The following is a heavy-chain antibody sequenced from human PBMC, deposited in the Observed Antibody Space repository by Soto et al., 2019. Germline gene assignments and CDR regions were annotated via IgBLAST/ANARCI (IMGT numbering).Heavy chain of an antibody. CDR1: GGSISSGGYY. CDR2: IYYSGST. V-gene: IGHV4-31*03. D-gene: IGHD5-18*01. Sequence: QVQLQESGPGLVKPSQTLSLTCTVSGGSISSGGYYWSWIRQHPGKGLEWIGYIYYSGSTYYNPSLKGRVTISVDTSKNQFSLKLSSVTAADTAVHYCARSGYSYGPNPLLYWGQGTLVTVSS. J-gene: IGHJ4*02. CDR3: ARSGYSYGPNPLLY.